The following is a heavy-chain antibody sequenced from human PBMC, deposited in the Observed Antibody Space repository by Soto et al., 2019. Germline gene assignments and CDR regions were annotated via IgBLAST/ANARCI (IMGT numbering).Heavy chain of an antibody. CDR2: INGDGSEK. Sequence: GGSLRLSCAASGFTFTTYWMTWVRQAPGKGLEWVANINGDGSEKNYVDSVKGRFTISRDNAKKSLYLQINSLRTEDTAVFYCARGLYTRSPHLPYWGRGTLVTVSS. V-gene: IGHV3-7*05. CDR1: GFTFTTYW. CDR3: ARGLYTRSPHLPY. D-gene: IGHD2-15*01. J-gene: IGHJ4*02.